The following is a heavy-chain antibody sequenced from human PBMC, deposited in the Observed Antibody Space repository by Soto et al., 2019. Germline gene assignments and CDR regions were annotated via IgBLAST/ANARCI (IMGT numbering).Heavy chain of an antibody. Sequence: ASVKVSCKASGYTFTSYGISWVRQAPGQGLEWMGWISAYNGNTNYAQKLQGRVTMITDTSTSTAYMELRSLRSDDTAVYYCARAPSHYDTLTGYYGGFDYWGQGTLVTVSS. J-gene: IGHJ4*02. CDR3: ARAPSHYDTLTGYYGGFDY. CDR1: GYTFTSYG. CDR2: ISAYNGNT. D-gene: IGHD3-9*01. V-gene: IGHV1-18*01.